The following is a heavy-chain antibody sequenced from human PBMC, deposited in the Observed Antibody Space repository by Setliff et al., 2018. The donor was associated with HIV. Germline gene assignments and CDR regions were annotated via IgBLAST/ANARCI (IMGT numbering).Heavy chain of an antibody. D-gene: IGHD2-15*01. CDR3: VREARGGYFDY. CDR1: SHPTSYY. V-gene: IGHV1-46*01. CDR2: INPSGGLT. Sequence: ASVKVSCKPYSHPTSYYMHWVRQVPGIGLQWMGVINPSGGLTDYPQKFRGRVTMTRDTSTNTVYMQLSSLTSEDTAVYYCVREARGGYFDYWGQGTLVTVSS. J-gene: IGHJ4*02.